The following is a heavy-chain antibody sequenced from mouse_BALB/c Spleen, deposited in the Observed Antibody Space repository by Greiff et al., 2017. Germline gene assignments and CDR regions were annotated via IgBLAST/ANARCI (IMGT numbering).Heavy chain of an antibody. J-gene: IGHJ1*01. V-gene: IGHV2-6-2*01. CDR3: ARQDYRYGYFDV. Sequence: VKLQESGPDLVAPSQSLSITCTVSGFSLTSYGVHWVRQPPGKGLEWLVVIWSDGSTTYNSALKSRLSISKDNSKSQVFLKMNSLQTDDTAMYYCARQDYRYGYFDVWGAGTTVTVSS. CDR1: GFSLTSYG. D-gene: IGHD2-14*01. CDR2: IWSDGST.